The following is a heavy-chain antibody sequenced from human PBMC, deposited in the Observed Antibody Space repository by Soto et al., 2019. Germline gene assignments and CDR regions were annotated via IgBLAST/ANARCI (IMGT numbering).Heavy chain of an antibody. V-gene: IGHV3-30-3*01. Sequence: QVQLVESGGGVVQPGRSLRLSCAASGFTFSSYAMHWVRQAPGKGLEWVAVISYDGSNKYYADSVKGRFTISRDNSKNTMYMQMNRLRAEDTAVYYCARAYEGVYFDCWGQGTLVTVSS. J-gene: IGHJ4*02. CDR1: GFTFSSYA. CDR2: ISYDGSNK. D-gene: IGHD3-16*01. CDR3: ARAYEGVYFDC.